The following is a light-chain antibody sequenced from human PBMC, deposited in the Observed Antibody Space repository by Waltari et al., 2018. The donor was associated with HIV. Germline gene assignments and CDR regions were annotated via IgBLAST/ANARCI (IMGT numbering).Light chain of an antibody. Sequence: EKVMTQSPATLSVSPGERATLSCRASQSVSSYLAWYQQKPGQAPRLLIYGAFTRATGIPARFSASGSGTEFTLTISSLQSEDFAVYYCQHYNNWPWTFGQGTKVATK. CDR3: QHYNNWPWT. CDR2: GAF. CDR1: QSVSSY. J-gene: IGKJ1*01. V-gene: IGKV3-15*01.